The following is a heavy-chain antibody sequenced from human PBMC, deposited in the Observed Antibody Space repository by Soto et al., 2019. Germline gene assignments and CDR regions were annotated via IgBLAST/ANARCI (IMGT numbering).Heavy chain of an antibody. V-gene: IGHV3-11*01. Sequence: GGSLRLSCAASGFTFSDYYMSWIRQAPGKGLEWVSYISSSGSTIYYADSVKGRFTISRDNAKNSLYLQMNSLRAEDTAVYYCARGAQVDIVVVVAAPFDYWGQGTLVTVSS. D-gene: IGHD2-15*01. CDR3: ARGAQVDIVVVVAAPFDY. J-gene: IGHJ4*02. CDR1: GFTFSDYY. CDR2: ISSSGSTI.